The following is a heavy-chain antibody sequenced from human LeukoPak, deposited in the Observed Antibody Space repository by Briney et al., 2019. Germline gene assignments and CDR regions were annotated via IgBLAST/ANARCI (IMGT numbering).Heavy chain of an antibody. V-gene: IGHV4-34*01. D-gene: IGHD3-10*01. CDR1: GGSISGYY. J-gene: IGHJ5*02. CDR3: ARKRNYYGSGSYYKSVWFDP. CDR2: INHSGST. Sequence: SETLSLTCTVSGGSISGYYWSWIRQPPGKGLEWIGEINHSGSTNYNPSLKSRVTISVDTSKNQFSLKLSSVTAADTAVYYCARKRNYYGSGSYYKSVWFDPWGQGTLVTVSS.